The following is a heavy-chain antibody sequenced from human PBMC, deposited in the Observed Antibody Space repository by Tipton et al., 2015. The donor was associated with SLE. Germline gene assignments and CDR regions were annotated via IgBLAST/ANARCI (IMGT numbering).Heavy chain of an antibody. V-gene: IGHV3-23*01. D-gene: IGHD1/OR15-1a*01. Sequence: GSLRLSCATSGFTFSSYALSWVRRAPGKGLDWVSAISGGGGSTYYAGFVEGRFSISIDKSKKTLFLQMNSLRVDDTATYYCAKFEKTTDFYLDSWGQGTLVSVSS. J-gene: IGHJ4*02. CDR2: ISGGGGST. CDR3: AKFEKTTDFYLDS. CDR1: GFTFSSYA.